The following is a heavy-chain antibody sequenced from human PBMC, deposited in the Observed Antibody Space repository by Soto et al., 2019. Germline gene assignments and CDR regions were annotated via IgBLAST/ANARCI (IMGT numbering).Heavy chain of an antibody. Sequence: QGQLVESGGGVVQSGRSLRLSCAASGFIFSNYDIHWVRQAPCKGLEWVALISYDGGNEDYADSVKGRFAISRDNSENTLSLQMNSLRVEDTAIYYCVKGLYCIGGACYHFPYASFAIWGQGTMVTVSS. CDR1: GFIFSNYD. D-gene: IGHD2-8*02. V-gene: IGHV3-30*18. J-gene: IGHJ3*02. CDR2: ISYDGGNE. CDR3: VKGLYCIGGACYHFPYASFAI.